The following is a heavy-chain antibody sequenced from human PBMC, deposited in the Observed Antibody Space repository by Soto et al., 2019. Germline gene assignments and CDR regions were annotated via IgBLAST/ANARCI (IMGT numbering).Heavy chain of an antibody. CDR3: ARGRIGASIHDAFEI. CDR1: GYPFTSYG. J-gene: IGHJ3*02. Sequence: QGHLLQSGDEVKTPGASVRVSCRASGYPFTSYGISWVRQAPGQGLEWVAWISAYNGNRDTAQKFQGRVTMTLDTSTDTAHMELGDLTTADTGVYYCARGRIGASIHDAFEIWGQGIKVTVSS. D-gene: IGHD5-12*01. CDR2: ISAYNGNR. V-gene: IGHV1-18*01.